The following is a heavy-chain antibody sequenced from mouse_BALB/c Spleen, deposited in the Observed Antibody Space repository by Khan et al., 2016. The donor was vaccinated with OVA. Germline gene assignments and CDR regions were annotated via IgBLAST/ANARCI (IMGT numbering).Heavy chain of an antibody. Sequence: EVELVESGAELVKPGASVKLSCTASGFKIIDTYMHWVKQRPEQGLDWIGRIDPANGNTKYDPKFQGKASITADTSSNTAYLQLSSLTSEDTAVFYCALIYYGNYIYFDYWGQGTTLTVSS. V-gene: IGHV14-3*02. CDR3: ALIYYGNYIYFDY. J-gene: IGHJ2*01. CDR2: IDPANGNT. CDR1: GFKIIDTY. D-gene: IGHD2-1*01.